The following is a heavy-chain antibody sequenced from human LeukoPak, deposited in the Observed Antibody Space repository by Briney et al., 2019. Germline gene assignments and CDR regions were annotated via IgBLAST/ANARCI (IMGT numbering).Heavy chain of an antibody. J-gene: IGHJ5*02. CDR1: GYTFTSYG. CDR3: ARDTPLLWFGETQYWFDP. D-gene: IGHD3-10*01. Sequence: ASVKVSCKASGYTFTSYGISWVRQAPGQGLEWMGWISAYNGNTNYAQKLQGRVTMTTDTSTSTAYMELRSLRSDDTAVYYCARDTPLLWFGETQYWFDPWGQGTLVTVSS. V-gene: IGHV1-18*01. CDR2: ISAYNGNT.